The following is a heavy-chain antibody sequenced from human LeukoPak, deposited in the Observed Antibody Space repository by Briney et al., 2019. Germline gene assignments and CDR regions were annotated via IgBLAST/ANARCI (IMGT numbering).Heavy chain of an antibody. CDR1: GFVFSSFV. D-gene: IGHD2-2*01. J-gene: IGHJ6*03. Sequence: GGSLRLSCAASGFVFSSFVMHWVRQAPGKGLEWLATIWDDGSYRYQSDSVKGRFTITRDNSNNALYLQMNGLRAEDTAVYYCASAPFFCSGTSCPYYMDVWGKGTLVTVSS. CDR2: IWDDGSYR. CDR3: ASAPFFCSGTSCPYYMDV. V-gene: IGHV3-33*01.